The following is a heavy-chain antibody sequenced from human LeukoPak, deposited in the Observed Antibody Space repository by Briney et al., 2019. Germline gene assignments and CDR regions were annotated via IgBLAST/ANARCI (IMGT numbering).Heavy chain of an antibody. CDR3: ARGGCSGSTCRGVAFDI. D-gene: IGHD2-15*01. Sequence: PGGSLRLSCAVSGFTFSSYAMSWVRQAPGKGLQWVSSISASGGSTYHTDSVKGRFTISRDNSKNMVFLQMNSLRDEDTALYHCARGGCSGSTCRGVAFDIWGQGTMVTVSS. V-gene: IGHV3-23*01. CDR1: GFTFSSYA. CDR2: ISASGGST. J-gene: IGHJ3*02.